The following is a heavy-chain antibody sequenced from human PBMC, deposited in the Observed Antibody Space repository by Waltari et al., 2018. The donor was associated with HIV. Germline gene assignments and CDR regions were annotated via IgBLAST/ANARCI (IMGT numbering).Heavy chain of an antibody. CDR2: MNPNSGNT. CDR1: GYTFTSHD. CDR3: ARGPQDYPKYYFDY. D-gene: IGHD4-17*01. V-gene: IGHV1-8*01. Sequence: QVQLVQSGAAVKKPGASVKVSCNASGYTFTSHDINWVRPATGQGLEWLGWMNPNSGNTGYAQRFQGRVTMTRNTSISTVYMELSSLRSEDTAVYFCARGPQDYPKYYFDYWGQGTLVTVSS. J-gene: IGHJ4*02.